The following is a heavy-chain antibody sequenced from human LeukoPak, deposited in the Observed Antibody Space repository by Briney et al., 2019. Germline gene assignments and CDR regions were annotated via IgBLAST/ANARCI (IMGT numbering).Heavy chain of an antibody. CDR3: ARHYGNPPGGDVNWFDP. V-gene: IGHV4-39*01. D-gene: IGHD4-11*01. CDR1: GGSISSSSYY. CDR2: IYYSGST. J-gene: IGHJ5*02. Sequence: SETLSLTCTVSGGSISSSSYYWGWIRQPPGKGLEWIGSIYYSGSTYYNPSLKSRVTISVDTSKNQFSLKLSSVTAADTAVYYCARHYGNPPGGDVNWFDPWGQGTLVTVSS.